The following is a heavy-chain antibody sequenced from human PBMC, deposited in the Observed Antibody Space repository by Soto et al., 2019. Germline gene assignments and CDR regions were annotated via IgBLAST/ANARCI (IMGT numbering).Heavy chain of an antibody. J-gene: IGHJ4*02. V-gene: IGHV3-64*01. CDR2: ISSNGGST. Sequence: TGGSLRLSCAASGFTFSSYAMRWVRQAPGKGLEYVSAISSNGGSTYYANSVKGRFTISRDNSKNTLYLQMGSLRAEDMAVYYCAREDRTVATPIDYWGQGTLVTVSS. CDR1: GFTFSSYA. CDR3: AREDRTVATPIDY.